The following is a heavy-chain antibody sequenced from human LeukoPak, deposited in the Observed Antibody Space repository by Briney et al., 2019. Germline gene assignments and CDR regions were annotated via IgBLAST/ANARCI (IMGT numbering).Heavy chain of an antibody. V-gene: IGHV4-4*07. J-gene: IGHJ4*02. CDR1: GGSISSYY. Sequence: PSETLSLTCTASGGSISSYYWSWIRQPAGKGLEWIGRIHTSGSTNYIPSLKSRVTMSGDTSKNQFSLKLSSVTAADTAVYYCARMVRGVRPRAFDYWGQGTLVTVSS. CDR2: IHTSGST. D-gene: IGHD3-10*01. CDR3: ARMVRGVRPRAFDY.